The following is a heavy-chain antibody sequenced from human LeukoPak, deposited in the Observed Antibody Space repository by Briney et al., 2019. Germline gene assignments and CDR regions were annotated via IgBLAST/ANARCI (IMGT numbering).Heavy chain of an antibody. V-gene: IGHV4-59*12. Sequence: PSETLSLTCTVSGGSISNYYWSWIRQPPGKGLEWIGYIYYSGSTNYNPSLKSRVTISVDTPKNHFSLTLSSVTAADTAVYYCARSDGYGLVDIWGQGTMVTVSS. D-gene: IGHD3-10*01. CDR1: GGSISNYY. CDR2: IYYSGST. J-gene: IGHJ3*02. CDR3: ARSDGYGLVDI.